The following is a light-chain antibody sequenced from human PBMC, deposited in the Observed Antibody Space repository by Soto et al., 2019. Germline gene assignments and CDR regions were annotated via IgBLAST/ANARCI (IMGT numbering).Light chain of an antibody. CDR2: GAS. V-gene: IGKV3-20*01. CDR3: QQYGSSPQT. J-gene: IGKJ1*01. CDR1: QSVSSSY. Sequence: EIVLTQSPGTLSLYPGERATLSCRASQSVSSSYLAWYQQKPGQAPRLLIDGASSRATGIPDRFSGSGSGTDFTLTISRLEPEDFAVYYCQQYGSSPQTFGQGTKVDIK.